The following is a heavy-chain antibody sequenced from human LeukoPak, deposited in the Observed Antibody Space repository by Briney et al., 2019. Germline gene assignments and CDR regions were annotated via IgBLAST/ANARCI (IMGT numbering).Heavy chain of an antibody. V-gene: IGHV3-30-3*01. D-gene: IGHD1-7*01. CDR3: ASLSRYNWNYALGY. CDR1: GFTFSSYA. CDR2: ISYDGSNK. Sequence: PGRSLRLSCAASGFTFSSYAMHWVRQAPGKGLEWVAVISYDGSNKYYADSVKGRLTISRDNSKNTLYLQMNSLRAEDTAVYYCASLSRYNWNYALGYWGQGTLVTVSS. J-gene: IGHJ4*02.